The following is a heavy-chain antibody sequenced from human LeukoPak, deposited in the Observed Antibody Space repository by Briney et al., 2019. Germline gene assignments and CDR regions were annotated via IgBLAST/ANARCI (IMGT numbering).Heavy chain of an antibody. D-gene: IGHD3-3*01. CDR2: TYYRSKWYN. J-gene: IGHJ3*02. CDR3: ARELFVRFFLDNARTDAFDI. V-gene: IGHV6-1*01. CDR1: GDSVSSNSAA. Sequence: SQTLSLTCAISGDSVSSNSAAWNWIRQSPSRGLEWLGRTYYRSKWYNDYAVSVKSRITINPDTSKNQFSLQLNSVTPEDTAVYYCARELFVRFFLDNARTDAFDIWGQGTMVTVSS.